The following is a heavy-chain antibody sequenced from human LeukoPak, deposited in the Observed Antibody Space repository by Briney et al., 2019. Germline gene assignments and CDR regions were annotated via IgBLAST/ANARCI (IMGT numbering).Heavy chain of an antibody. CDR1: GFTFSHYS. Sequence: PGGSLRLSCAASGFTFSHYSMNWVRQAPGKGLEWVSSISSTSSNTYCADSLKGRFTISRDNAKNSLYLQMNSLRAEDTAVYYCARGSMVRGDIQPLDYWGQGTLVSVSS. J-gene: IGHJ4*02. CDR2: ISSTSSNT. D-gene: IGHD3-10*01. CDR3: ARGSMVRGDIQPLDY. V-gene: IGHV3-21*01.